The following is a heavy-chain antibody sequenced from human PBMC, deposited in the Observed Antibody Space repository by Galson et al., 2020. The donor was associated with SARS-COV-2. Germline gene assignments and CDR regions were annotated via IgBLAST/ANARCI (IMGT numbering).Heavy chain of an antibody. J-gene: IGHJ4*02. V-gene: IGHV4-4*07. CDR2: IYTSGST. CDR1: GGSISSYY. D-gene: IGHD3-10*02. CDR3: ARFSVRGVSDY. Sequence: SETLSLTCTVPGGSISSYYWTWIRQPPGKGLEWIERIYTSGSTNYNPSLKSRVTLSIDTSKNQFSLNLSSVTTADTAVYYCARFSVRGVSDYWGQGTLVTVSS.